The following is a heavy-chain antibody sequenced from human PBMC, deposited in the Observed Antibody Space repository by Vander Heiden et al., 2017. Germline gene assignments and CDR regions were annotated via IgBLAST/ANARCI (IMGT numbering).Heavy chain of an antibody. D-gene: IGHD2-15*01. CDR1: GFTVISNY. V-gene: IGHV3-53*02. CDR3: ARGGGSQYYGMDV. J-gene: IGHJ6*02. Sequence: EVQLVETGGGLIQPGGSLRLCCAASGFTVISNYMSWVRQVPGKGLEWVSVIYSDGRTNYADSVQGRFTISRDNSENTVSLQMNSLRAEDTAMYYCARGGGSQYYGMDVWGQGTTVTVSS. CDR2: IYSDGRT.